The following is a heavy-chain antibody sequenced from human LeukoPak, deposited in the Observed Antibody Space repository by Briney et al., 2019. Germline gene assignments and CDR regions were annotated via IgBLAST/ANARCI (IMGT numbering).Heavy chain of an antibody. Sequence: KPSETLSLTCTVSGGSISSYYWSWIRQPPGKGLEWIGSIYYSGSTYYNPSLKSRVTISVDTSKNQFSLKLSPVTAADTAVYYCARRRYCSSTSCYAVNYYFDYWGQGTLVTVSS. V-gene: IGHV4-39*01. J-gene: IGHJ4*02. CDR3: ARRRYCSSTSCYAVNYYFDY. D-gene: IGHD2-2*01. CDR2: IYYSGST. CDR1: GGSISSYY.